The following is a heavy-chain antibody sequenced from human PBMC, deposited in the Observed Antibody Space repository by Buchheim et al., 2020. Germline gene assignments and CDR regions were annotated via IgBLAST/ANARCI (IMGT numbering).Heavy chain of an antibody. CDR2: ISYDGSNK. CDR1: GFTFSSYA. Sequence: QVQLVESGGGVVQPGRSLRLSCAASGFTFSSYAMHWVRQAPGKGLEWVAVISYDGSNKYYADSVKGRFTISRDNSKKTLYLQMNSLRAEDTAVYYCARDILRYFDYWGQGTL. V-gene: IGHV3-30*04. J-gene: IGHJ4*02. D-gene: IGHD3-9*01. CDR3: ARDILRYFDY.